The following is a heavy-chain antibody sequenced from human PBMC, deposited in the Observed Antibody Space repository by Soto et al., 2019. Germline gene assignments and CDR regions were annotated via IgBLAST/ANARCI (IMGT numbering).Heavy chain of an antibody. D-gene: IGHD3-22*01. CDR1: VYSLTEFS. J-gene: IGHJ3*02. V-gene: IGHV1-24*01. Sequence: DSVKVSSKLPVYSLTEFSMQWLRPAPSKGIEWMGSFDPEDGETIYAQKLQGRVAMTEDTSTDTAYMELSSLRSEDTAVYYCATRRDSRSRVVIGWPGAFAIW. CDR2: FDPEDGET. CDR3: ATRRDSRSRVVIGWPGAFAI.